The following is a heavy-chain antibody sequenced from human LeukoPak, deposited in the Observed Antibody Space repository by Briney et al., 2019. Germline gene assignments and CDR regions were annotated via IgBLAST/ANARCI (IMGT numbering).Heavy chain of an antibody. CDR2: ICYCGST. CDR1: GGSVSTYY. V-gene: IGHV4-59*02. CDR3: ARPGGTYGYYAFDI. J-gene: IGHJ3*02. Sequence: SETLSLTCSVSGGSVSTYYWSWIRQPPGKGLEWIGYICYCGSTNYNPSLKSRVTMSIDTSKNQFSLKLSSVTAADTALYYCARPGGTYGYYAFDIWGQGTMVTVSS. D-gene: IGHD1-26*01.